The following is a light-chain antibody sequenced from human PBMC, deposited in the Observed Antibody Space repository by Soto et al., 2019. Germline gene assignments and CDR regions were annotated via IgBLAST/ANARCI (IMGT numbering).Light chain of an antibody. CDR3: QQYGISPRT. CDR1: QSVSGRY. J-gene: IGKJ1*01. Sequence: EIVLKQSPGTLSLYPGERATLSCRASQSVSGRYLAWYQQKPGQAPRLLIYGASSRATGIPDRFSGSGSGTDFTLTISRLEPEDFAVYYCQQYGISPRTFGQGTKVDIK. CDR2: GAS. V-gene: IGKV3-20*01.